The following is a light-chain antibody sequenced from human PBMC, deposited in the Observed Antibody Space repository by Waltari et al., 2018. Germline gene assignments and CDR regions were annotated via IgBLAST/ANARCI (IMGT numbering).Light chain of an antibody. CDR2: EVS. V-gene: IGKV2-29*02. J-gene: IGKJ2*01. Sequence: EIVMNQTPLSLSVTHGQPSSISCTSIQSLLHSSGKTYLYWYLQIPGQSPQLLISEVSSRFSGVPDRLSGSGSGTDFTLKISRVEAEDVGVYYCFQGVYPYTFGQGTKLDIK. CDR3: FQGVYPYT. CDR1: QSLLHSSGKTY.